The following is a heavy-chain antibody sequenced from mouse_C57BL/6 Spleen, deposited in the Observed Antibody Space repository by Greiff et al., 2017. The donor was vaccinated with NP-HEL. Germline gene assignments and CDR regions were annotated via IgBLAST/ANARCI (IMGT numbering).Heavy chain of an antibody. Sequence: EVQLVESGAGLVKPGGSLKLSCAASGFTFSSYAMSWVRQTPEKRLEWVEYISSGGDYIYYADTVKGRNTISRDNARNTLYLQMSNLKSEDTAMYYCTRGDYGSSGGYYAMDYWGQGTSVTVSS. CDR3: TRGDYGSSGGYYAMDY. D-gene: IGHD1-1*01. CDR2: ISSGGDYI. CDR1: GFTFSSYA. V-gene: IGHV5-9-1*02. J-gene: IGHJ4*01.